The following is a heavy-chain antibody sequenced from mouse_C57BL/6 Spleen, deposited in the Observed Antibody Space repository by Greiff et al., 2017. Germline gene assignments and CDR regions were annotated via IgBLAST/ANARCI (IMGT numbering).Heavy chain of an antibody. CDR3: AREGYITTVVAGAY. V-gene: IGHV1-80*01. D-gene: IGHD1-1*01. Sequence: QVQLQQSGAELVKPGASVKISCTASGYAFSDYCMNWVKQRPGKGLEWIGQIYPGDGDTNYNGKFKGKATLTPDKSSSTAYMQLRSLTSADSAVYYCAREGYITTVVAGAYWGQGTTLTVSS. CDR1: GYAFSDYC. CDR2: IYPGDGDT. J-gene: IGHJ2*01.